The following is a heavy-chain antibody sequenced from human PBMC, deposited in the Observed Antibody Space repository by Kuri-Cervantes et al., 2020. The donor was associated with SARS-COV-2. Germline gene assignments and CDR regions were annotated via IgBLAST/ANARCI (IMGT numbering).Heavy chain of an antibody. V-gene: IGHV3-23*01. D-gene: IGHD3-10*01. Sequence: GSLRLSCTASGFTFNNYAMRWVRQAPGKGLEWVSGISGDGDRADYADSVKGRFTISRDNSKNMLYLQMNSLRAEDTAVYYCAKDKGFGELFFDYWGQGTLVTVSS. J-gene: IGHJ4*02. CDR1: GFTFNNYA. CDR3: AKDKGFGELFFDY. CDR2: ISGDGDRA.